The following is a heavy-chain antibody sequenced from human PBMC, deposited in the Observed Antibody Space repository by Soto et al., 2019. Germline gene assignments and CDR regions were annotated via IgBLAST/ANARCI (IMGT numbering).Heavy chain of an antibody. CDR3: ARETNIVVVPAAIEHGMDV. J-gene: IGHJ6*02. CDR1: GYTFTSYY. V-gene: IGHV1-46*01. CDR2: INPSGGST. D-gene: IGHD2-2*01. Sequence: ASVKVSCKASGYTFTSYYMHWVRQAPGQGLEWMGIINPSGGSTSYAQKFQGRVTMTRDTSTSTVYMELSSLRSEDTAVYYCARETNIVVVPAAIEHGMDVWGQGTTVTVSS.